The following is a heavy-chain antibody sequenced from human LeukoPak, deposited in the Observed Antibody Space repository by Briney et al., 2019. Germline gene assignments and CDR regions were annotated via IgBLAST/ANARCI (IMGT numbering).Heavy chain of an antibody. D-gene: IGHD3-3*01. CDR1: GFTFSSYG. Sequence: GRSLRLSCAASGFTFSSYGMHWVRQAPGKGLEWVAVIWYDGSNKYYADSVKGRFTISRDNSKNTLYLQMNSLRAEDTAVYYCAKSGRFLEGPDYFDYWGQGTLVTVSS. CDR3: AKSGRFLEGPDYFDY. V-gene: IGHV3-33*06. J-gene: IGHJ4*02. CDR2: IWYDGSNK.